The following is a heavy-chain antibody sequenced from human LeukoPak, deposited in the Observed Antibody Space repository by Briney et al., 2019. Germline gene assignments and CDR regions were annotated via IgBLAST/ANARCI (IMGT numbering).Heavy chain of an antibody. CDR2: ISSSGSSI. CDR1: GFTFSSYA. D-gene: IGHD6-6*01. V-gene: IGHV3-48*01. Sequence: GGSLRLSCAASGFTFSSYAMNWVRQAPGKGLEWVSDISSSGSSIYYADSVKGRFTISRDNAKNSLFLQINSLRAEDTAVYYCARVRSAYSGSYYYYMDVWGKGTTVTVSS. J-gene: IGHJ6*03. CDR3: ARVRSAYSGSYYYYMDV.